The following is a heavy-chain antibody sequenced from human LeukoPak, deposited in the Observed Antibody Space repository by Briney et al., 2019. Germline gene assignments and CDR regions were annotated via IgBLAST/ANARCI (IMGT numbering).Heavy chain of an antibody. CDR1: GFTFSSYS. CDR3: ARVAREGYSYGYMEGQQLRGYYMDV. D-gene: IGHD5-18*01. J-gene: IGHJ6*03. V-gene: IGHV3-48*01. CDR2: ISSSSSTI. Sequence: PGGSLRLSCEASGFTFSSYSMNWVRQAPGKGLEWVSYISSSSSTIYYADSVKGRFTISRDNAKNSLYLQMNSLRAEDTAVYYCARVAREGYSYGYMEGQQLRGYYMDVRGKGTTVTVSS.